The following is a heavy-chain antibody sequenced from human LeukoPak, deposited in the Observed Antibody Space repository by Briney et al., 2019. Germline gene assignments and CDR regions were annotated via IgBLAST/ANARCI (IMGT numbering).Heavy chain of an antibody. J-gene: IGHJ4*02. CDR1: GFTFSSFG. V-gene: IGHV3-33*06. D-gene: IGHD4-23*01. Sequence: GGSLRLSCAASGFTFSSFGMHWVRQAPGKGLEWVAVIWYDGTNKYYADSVKGRFTISRDNSKSTLYLQLNNLRAEDTAVYFCANALNNSPYWGQGTLVTVSS. CDR3: ANALNNSPY. CDR2: IWYDGTNK.